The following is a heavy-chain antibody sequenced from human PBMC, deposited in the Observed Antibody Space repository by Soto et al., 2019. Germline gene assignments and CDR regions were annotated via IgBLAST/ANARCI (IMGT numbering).Heavy chain of an antibody. D-gene: IGHD3-16*01. Sequence: ASAKVSCKASGFRFSDYGLSWLRQAPGQGLEWMGWISAFNGNTETAQGLQDRVTMTTDSSTTTAHMDLTNLTTDDTAIYYCARAYYLADAFDVWGQGTMVTVSS. CDR1: GFRFSDYG. J-gene: IGHJ3*01. CDR3: ARAYYLADAFDV. CDR2: ISAFNGNT. V-gene: IGHV1-18*01.